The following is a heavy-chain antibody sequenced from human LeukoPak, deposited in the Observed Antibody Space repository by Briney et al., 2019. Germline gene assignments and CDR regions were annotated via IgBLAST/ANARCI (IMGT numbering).Heavy chain of an antibody. D-gene: IGHD5-18*01. CDR1: GGSISSYY. J-gene: IGHJ6*03. V-gene: IGHV4-59*12. CDR3: AREGRYRYGYNEYHLYMDI. CDR2: IYYDGST. Sequence: PSETLSLTCTVSGGSISSYYWSWIRQSPGKGLEWIGYIYYDGSTNYNPSLRGRVTISVDTPKNQFSLKLSSVTAVETAVYYCAREGRYRYGYNEYHLYMDIWGKGTTVTVSS.